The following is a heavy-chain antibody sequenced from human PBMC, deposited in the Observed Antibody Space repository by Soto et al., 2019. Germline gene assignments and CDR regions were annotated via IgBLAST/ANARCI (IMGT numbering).Heavy chain of an antibody. J-gene: IGHJ5*02. D-gene: IGHD6-25*01. CDR3: VRDILNRRPDSWFDP. V-gene: IGHV3-48*01. CDR1: GFSFSGYS. CDR2: INSGGTDI. Sequence: EVQLVESGGGFVQPGGSLRLSCVASGFSFSGYSMNWVRQAPGKGLQWVSVINSGGTDIYYAASVKGRFTISRDNAKNSLYLQMTSLRAEYTALYYCVRDILNRRPDSWFDPWGQGTLVTVSS.